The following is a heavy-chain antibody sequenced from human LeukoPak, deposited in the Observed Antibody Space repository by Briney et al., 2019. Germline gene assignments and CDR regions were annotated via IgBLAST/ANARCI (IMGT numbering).Heavy chain of an antibody. V-gene: IGHV3-43*02. D-gene: IGHD3-3*01. Sequence: TGGSLRLSCAASGFTFDDYAMHWVRQPPGKGLECVSLISGDGSITYYADSVKGRFTISRDNSKNSLYLQMNSLRTEDTALYYCAKDSFWSGYYISYMDVWGKGTTVTVSS. CDR3: AKDSFWSGYYISYMDV. CDR1: GFTFDDYA. CDR2: ISGDGSIT. J-gene: IGHJ6*03.